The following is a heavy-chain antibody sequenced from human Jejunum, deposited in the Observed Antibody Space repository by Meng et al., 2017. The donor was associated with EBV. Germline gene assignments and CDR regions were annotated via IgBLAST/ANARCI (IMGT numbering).Heavy chain of an antibody. D-gene: IGHD4-17*01. CDR2: IFYTGNT. V-gene: IGHV4-30-4*01. J-gene: IGHJ5*02. CDR1: GDTLFNGGHY. CDR3: ARDTNGDYGWVDP. Sequence: QGHRQESGPGLVKPSQTLSLTCAVSGDTLFNGGHYWTWIRQPPGKGLEWIGYIFYTGNTYYNPSLKSRVTISLDISKNQFSLNLTSVTAADTAVYYCARDTNGDYGWVDPWGQGTLVTVSS.